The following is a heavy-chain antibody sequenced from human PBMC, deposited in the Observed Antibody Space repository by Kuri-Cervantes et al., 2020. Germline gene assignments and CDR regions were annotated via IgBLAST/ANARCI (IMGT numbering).Heavy chain of an antibody. CDR3: ASMVRGVIIMEYYFDY. J-gene: IGHJ4*02. Sequence: GGSLRLSCAASGFTFSDYYMSWIRQAPGKGLEWVSYISSSGSTIYYADSVKGRFTISRDNSKNTLYLQMNSLSAEDTAVYYCASMVRGVIIMEYYFDYWGQGTLVTVSS. V-gene: IGHV3-11*01. CDR2: ISSSGSTI. D-gene: IGHD3-10*01. CDR1: GFTFSDYY.